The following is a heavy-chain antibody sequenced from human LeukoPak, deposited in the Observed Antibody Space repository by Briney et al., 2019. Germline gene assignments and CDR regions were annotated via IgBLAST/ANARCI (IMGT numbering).Heavy chain of an antibody. J-gene: IGHJ4*02. D-gene: IGHD4-23*01. Sequence: PGGSLRLSCAASGFTFSSYWMHWVRQAPGKGLVWVSRINSDGSSTTYADPVKGRFTISRDNAKNTLYLQMNSLRAEDTAVYYCTRVSSSGGNSDYWGQGTLVTVSS. V-gene: IGHV3-74*01. CDR2: INSDGSST. CDR1: GFTFSSYW. CDR3: TRVSSSGGNSDY.